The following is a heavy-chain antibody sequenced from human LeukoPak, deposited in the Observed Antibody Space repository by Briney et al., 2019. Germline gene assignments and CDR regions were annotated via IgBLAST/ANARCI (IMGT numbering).Heavy chain of an antibody. CDR2: IYSGGST. V-gene: IGHV3-53*01. J-gene: IGHJ4*02. CDR1: GFTVSSNY. Sequence: GGSLRLSCAASGFTVSSNYMSWVRQAPGKGLEWVSVIYSGGSTYYADSVKGRFTISRDNSKNTLYLQMNSLRAEDTAVYYCAGRVVVAVPDDYWGQGTLVTVSS. CDR3: AGRVVVAVPDDY. D-gene: IGHD2-15*01.